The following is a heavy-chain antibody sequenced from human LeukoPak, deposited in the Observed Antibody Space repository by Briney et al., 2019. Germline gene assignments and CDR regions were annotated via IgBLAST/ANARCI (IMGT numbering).Heavy chain of an antibody. V-gene: IGHV3-74*01. Sequence: GGPLRLSCAASGYTFSRYWMHWVRHGPGKALVWVSRINEDGSSTSYAESVRGRFTISRDNAKNTLYLQMNSLRAEDAAVYYCTTDTFGARDSWGQGTLVTVSS. D-gene: IGHD3-10*01. CDR1: GYTFSRYW. CDR3: TTDTFGARDS. J-gene: IGHJ4*02. CDR2: INEDGSST.